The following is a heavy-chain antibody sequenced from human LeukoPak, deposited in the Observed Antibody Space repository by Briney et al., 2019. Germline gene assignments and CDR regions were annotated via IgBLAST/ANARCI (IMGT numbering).Heavy chain of an antibody. CDR1: GFTFSTYS. V-gene: IGHV3-48*04. CDR2: ISSSSSTI. Sequence: GGPLRLSCAGSGFTFSTYSRNWVRQAPGKGLEWVSYISSSSSTIYYADSVKRRFTISRDNAKDSLYLQMTSLRAAETAVYYCARGGKTWGVSDYWGQGTMVTVSS. CDR3: ARGGKTWGVSDY. J-gene: IGHJ4*02. D-gene: IGHD3-10*01.